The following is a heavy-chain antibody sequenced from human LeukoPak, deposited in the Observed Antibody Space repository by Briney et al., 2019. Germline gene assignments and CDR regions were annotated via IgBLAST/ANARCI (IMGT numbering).Heavy chain of an antibody. D-gene: IGHD6-19*01. J-gene: IGHJ4*02. CDR1: GFTFDDYG. Sequence: GGSLRLSCAVSGFTFDDYGVSWVRQAPGKGLEWVSGINWNGGSTGYADSVKGRFTISRDNSKNTLYLQMNSLRAEDTALYYCATSSGWYPKYFDYWGQGTLVTVSS. CDR2: INWNGGST. CDR3: ATSSGWYPKYFDY. V-gene: IGHV3-20*04.